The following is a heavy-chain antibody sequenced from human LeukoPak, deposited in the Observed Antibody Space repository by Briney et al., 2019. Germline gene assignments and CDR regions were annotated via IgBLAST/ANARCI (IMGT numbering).Heavy chain of an antibody. CDR1: GFTFSSNY. D-gene: IGHD5-24*01. CDR3: ASVEMATILSPDY. Sequence: GGSLRLSCAASGFTFSSNYMSWVRQAPGKGLEGVSVIYSGGSTYYADSVKGRFTISRDNSKNTLYLQMNSLRAEDTAVYYCASVEMATILSPDYWGQGTLVTVSS. CDR2: IYSGGST. J-gene: IGHJ4*02. V-gene: IGHV3-66*02.